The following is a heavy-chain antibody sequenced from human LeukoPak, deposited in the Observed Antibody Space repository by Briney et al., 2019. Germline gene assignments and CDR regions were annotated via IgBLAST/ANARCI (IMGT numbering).Heavy chain of an antibody. Sequence: GASVKVSCKASGYTFTGYYIHWVRQAPGQGLEWMGWINPDSGGTNCAQKFQGRATMPRDTSITTAYMELSGLRSDDTAIYYCARGKLAAPGRTGYNWFDPWGQGTLVTVSS. CDR1: GYTFTGYY. D-gene: IGHD6-13*01. CDR3: ARGKLAAPGRTGYNWFDP. V-gene: IGHV1-2*02. CDR2: INPDSGGT. J-gene: IGHJ5*02.